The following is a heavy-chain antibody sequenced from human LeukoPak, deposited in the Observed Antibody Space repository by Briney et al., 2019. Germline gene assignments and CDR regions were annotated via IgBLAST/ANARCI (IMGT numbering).Heavy chain of an antibody. CDR2: ISSSSSTI. CDR1: GFTFSSYA. CDR3: ARDLLNYYYYGMDV. V-gene: IGHV3-48*04. J-gene: IGHJ6*02. Sequence: GGSLRLSCAASGFTFSSYAMNWVRQAPGKGLEWVSYISSSSSTIYYADSVKGRFTISRDNAKNSLHLQMNSLRAEDTAVYYCARDLLNYYYYGMDVWGQGTTVTVSS. D-gene: IGHD2-15*01.